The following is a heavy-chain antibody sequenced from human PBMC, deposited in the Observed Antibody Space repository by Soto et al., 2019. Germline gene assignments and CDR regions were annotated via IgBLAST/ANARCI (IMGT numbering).Heavy chain of an antibody. CDR2: INYSGST. V-gene: IGHV4-34*01. CDR1: GGSFSGYC. CDR3: ARVRYSGYDYYVDY. Sequence: SETLSLTCAVYGGSFSGYCWPWIRQPPGKGLEWIGDINYSGSTNYNPSLKSRVTISLDTSKNQFSLKVTSVTSADTAVYYCARVRYSGYDYYVDYWGQGTLVTVPS. J-gene: IGHJ4*02. D-gene: IGHD5-12*01.